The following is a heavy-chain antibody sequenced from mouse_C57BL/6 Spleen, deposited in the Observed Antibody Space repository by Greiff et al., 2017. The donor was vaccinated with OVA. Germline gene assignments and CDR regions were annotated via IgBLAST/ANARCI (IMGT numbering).Heavy chain of an antibody. J-gene: IGHJ2*01. D-gene: IGHD4-1*01. V-gene: IGHV3-8*01. Sequence: VKVVESGPGLAKPSQTLSLTCSVTGYSITSDYWNWIRKFPGNKLAYMGYISYSGSTYYNPSLKSRISITRDTSKNQYYLQLNSVTSEDTATYYCARSDWDYFDYWGQGTTLTVSS. CDR3: ARSDWDYFDY. CDR1: GYSITSDY. CDR2: ISYSGST.